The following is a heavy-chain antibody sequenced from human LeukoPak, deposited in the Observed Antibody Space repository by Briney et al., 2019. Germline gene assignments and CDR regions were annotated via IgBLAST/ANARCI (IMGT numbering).Heavy chain of an antibody. Sequence: ASVKVSCKASGYTFMSYGISWVRQAPGQGLEWMGWISGYDGNTNYAQKVQGGVTMTTDTSTSTAYMELSSLRSEDTAVYYCARAYYDSSGCFDYWGQGTLVTVSS. CDR3: ARAYYDSSGCFDY. D-gene: IGHD3-22*01. CDR2: ISGYDGNT. CDR1: GYTFMSYG. J-gene: IGHJ4*02. V-gene: IGHV1-18*01.